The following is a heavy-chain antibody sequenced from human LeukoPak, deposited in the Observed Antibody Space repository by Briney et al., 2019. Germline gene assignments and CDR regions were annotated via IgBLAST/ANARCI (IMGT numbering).Heavy chain of an antibody. CDR1: APSFSTYC. CDR3: ARERSETIDY. CDR2: ISSGSSTI. J-gene: IGHJ4*02. D-gene: IGHD3-10*01. V-gene: IGHV3-48*01. Sequence: GGSLRLSCAASAPSFSTYCMNWARHHARGWIGWVSYISSGSSTIYYPDSVKGRFTISRDNAKNSLYLQMNSLRAEDTAVYYCARERSETIDYWGQGTLVPVSS.